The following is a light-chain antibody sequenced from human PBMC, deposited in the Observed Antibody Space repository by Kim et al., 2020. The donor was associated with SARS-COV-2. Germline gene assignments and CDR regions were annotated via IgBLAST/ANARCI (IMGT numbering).Light chain of an antibody. CDR2: GGS. CDR1: KRVNDN. J-gene: IGKJ1*01. V-gene: IGKV3-15*01. Sequence: VSPGERVTLSCRSTKRVNDNLAWYQEKPGQPPRLLVYGGSVTPTYIPARFSGSGSKTEYTLTVTSLQSEDFAIYYCQQYDEWPWTFGQGTKVDIK. CDR3: QQYDEWPWT.